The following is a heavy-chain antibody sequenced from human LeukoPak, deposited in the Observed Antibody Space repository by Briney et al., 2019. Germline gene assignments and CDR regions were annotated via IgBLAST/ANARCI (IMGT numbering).Heavy chain of an antibody. V-gene: IGHV1-2*06. CDR2: INPNSGAT. CDR3: ARVAERYCSGGSCYGNWFDP. J-gene: IGHJ5*02. CDR1: GYTFTGYY. D-gene: IGHD2-15*01. Sequence: ASVKVSCKAYGYTFTGYYMHWVRQAPGQGLEWMGRINPNSGATNYAQKFQDRVTMTRDTSINTAYMELSRLRYDDTAVYYCARVAERYCSGGSCYGNWFDPWGQGTLVTVSS.